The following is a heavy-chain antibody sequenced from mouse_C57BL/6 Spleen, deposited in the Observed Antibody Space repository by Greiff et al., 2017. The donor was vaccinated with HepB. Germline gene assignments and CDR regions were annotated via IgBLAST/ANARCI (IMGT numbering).Heavy chain of an antibody. Sequence: QVQLKESGPELVKPGASVKISCKASGYAFSSSWMNWVKQRPGKGLEWIGRIYPGDGDTNYNGKFKGKATLTADKSSSTAYMQLSSLTSEDSAVYFCASEGREDWGQGTSVTVSS. CDR2: IYPGDGDT. V-gene: IGHV1-82*01. J-gene: IGHJ4*01. CDR1: GYAFSSSW. CDR3: ASEGRED.